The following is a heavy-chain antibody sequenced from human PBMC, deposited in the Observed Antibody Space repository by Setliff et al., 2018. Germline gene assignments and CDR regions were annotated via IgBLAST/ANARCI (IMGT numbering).Heavy chain of an antibody. J-gene: IGHJ6*02. CDR1: AFTFNKYA. Sequence: GGSLRLSCAASAFTFNKYAVTWLRQAPGKGLEWVSSITVSGHSTYADSVKGRFSISRDNSRNTLYLQMNSLRAEDTAVYYCARDGVFYAMDFWGQGTTVTVSS. CDR3: ARDGVFYAMDF. V-gene: IGHV3-23*01. CDR2: ITVSGHST. D-gene: IGHD3-10*01.